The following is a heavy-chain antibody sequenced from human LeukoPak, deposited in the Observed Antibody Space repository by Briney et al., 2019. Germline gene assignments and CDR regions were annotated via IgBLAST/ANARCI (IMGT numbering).Heavy chain of an antibody. V-gene: IGHV4-38-2*02. CDR3: ARDRANWGSLDY. CDR1: GYSISSGYY. J-gene: IGHJ4*02. CDR2: IYHSGST. D-gene: IGHD7-27*01. Sequence: SETLSLTCTVSGYSISSGYYWGWIRQPPGKGLEWIGSIYHSGSTYYNPSLKSRVTISVDTSKNQFSLKLSSVTAADTAVYYCARDRANWGSLDYWGQGTLVTVSS.